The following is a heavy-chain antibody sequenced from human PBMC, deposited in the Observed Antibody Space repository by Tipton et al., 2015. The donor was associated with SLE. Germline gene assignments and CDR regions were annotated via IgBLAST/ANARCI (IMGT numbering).Heavy chain of an antibody. V-gene: IGHV4-34*01. J-gene: IGHJ4*02. CDR2: INHSGDT. D-gene: IGHD3/OR15-3a*01. CDR1: GGSFSGYY. Sequence: TLSLTCVVYGGSFSGYYWNWIRQPPGKGLEWIGEINHSGDTNYNPSLKSRVTISVDRSKNQFSLKLSSVTAADTAVYYCARDLGLLGFDYWGQGTLVTVSS. CDR3: ARDLGLLGFDY.